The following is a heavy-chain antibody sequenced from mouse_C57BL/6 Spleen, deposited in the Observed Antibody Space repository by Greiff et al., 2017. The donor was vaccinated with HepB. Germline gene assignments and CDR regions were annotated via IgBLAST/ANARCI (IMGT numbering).Heavy chain of an antibody. D-gene: IGHD2-4*01. CDR2: IYPRRGNT. CDR1: GYTFTSYG. J-gene: IGHJ2*01. CDR3: AREMDDYDVPLFDY. V-gene: IGHV1-81*01. Sequence: QVQLQQSGAELARPGASVKLSCKASGYTFTSYGISWVKQRTGQGLEWIGEIYPRRGNTYYNETFKGKATLTADKSSSTAYMELRSLTSEDSAVYFCAREMDDYDVPLFDYWGQGTTLTVSS.